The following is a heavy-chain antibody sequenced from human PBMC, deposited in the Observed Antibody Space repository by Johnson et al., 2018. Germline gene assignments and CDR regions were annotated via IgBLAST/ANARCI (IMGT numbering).Heavy chain of an antibody. J-gene: IGHJ3*02. CDR3: GRGGYNWNYADAFDI. CDR1: GGSISSYY. CDR2: IYYSGST. V-gene: IGHV4-59*01. Sequence: QVQLQESGPGLVKPSETLSLTCTVSGGSISSYYWSWIRQPPGKGLEWIGYIYYSGSTNYNPSLKSRVTISVDTSKNQFSLKLRSVPAADTAVYYCGRGGYNWNYADAFDIWGQGTMVTVSS. D-gene: IGHD1-7*01.